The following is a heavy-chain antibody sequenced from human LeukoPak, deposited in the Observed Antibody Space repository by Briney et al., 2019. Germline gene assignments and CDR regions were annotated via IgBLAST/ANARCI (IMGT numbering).Heavy chain of an antibody. V-gene: IGHV4-59*01. J-gene: IGHJ5*02. CDR3: ARGKKKGLLWFGELLYGFDP. CDR2: IYYSGST. CDR1: GGSISSYY. D-gene: IGHD3-10*01. Sequence: SETLSLTCTVSGGSISSYYWSWIRQPPGKGLEWIGYIYYSGSTNYNPSLKSRVTISVDTSKNQSSLKLSSVTAADTAVYYCARGKKKGLLWFGELLYGFDPWGQGTLVTVSS.